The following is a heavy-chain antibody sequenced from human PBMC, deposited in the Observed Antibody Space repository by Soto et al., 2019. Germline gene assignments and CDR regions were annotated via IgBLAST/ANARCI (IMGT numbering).Heavy chain of an antibody. V-gene: IGHV3-64*02. CDR2: ISSNGGST. D-gene: IGHD3-9*01. Sequence: LRLSCAASGFTFSSYAMHWVRQAPGKGLEYVSAISSNGGSTYYADSVKGRFTISRDNSKNTLYLQMGSLRAEDMAVYYCARGSLRYFDWPSPAYYYYGMDVWGQGTTVTVSS. CDR1: GFTFSSYA. J-gene: IGHJ6*02. CDR3: ARGSLRYFDWPSPAYYYYGMDV.